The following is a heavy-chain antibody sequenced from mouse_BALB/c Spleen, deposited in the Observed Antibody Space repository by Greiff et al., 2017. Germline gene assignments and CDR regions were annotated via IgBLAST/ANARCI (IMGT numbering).Heavy chain of an antibody. CDR2: INPNNGGT. V-gene: IGHV1-18*01. J-gene: IGHJ4*01. CDR1: GYTFTDYN. CDR3: AREGDYDGYYAMDY. D-gene: IGHD2-4*01. Sequence: DVQLVESGPELVKPGASVKIPCKASGYTFTDYNMDWVKQSHGKSLEWIGDINPNNGGTIYNQKFKGKATLTVDKSSSTAYMELRSLTSEDTAVYYCAREGDYDGYYAMDYWGQGTSVTVSS.